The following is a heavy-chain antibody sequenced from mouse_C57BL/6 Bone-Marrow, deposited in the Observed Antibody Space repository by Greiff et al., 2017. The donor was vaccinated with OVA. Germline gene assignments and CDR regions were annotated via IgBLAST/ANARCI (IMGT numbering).Heavy chain of an antibody. V-gene: IGHV1-39*01. D-gene: IGHD2-5*01. CDR3: ASEYSNYVPWFAY. CDR2: INPNYGTT. J-gene: IGHJ3*01. Sequence: VQLQQSGPELVKPGASVKISCKASGYSFTDYNMNWVKPSNGKSLEWIGVINPNYGTTSYNQKFKGKATLTVDKSSSTADMQLNSLTSEDSAVYYCASEYSNYVPWFAYWGQGTLVTVSA. CDR1: GYSFTDYN.